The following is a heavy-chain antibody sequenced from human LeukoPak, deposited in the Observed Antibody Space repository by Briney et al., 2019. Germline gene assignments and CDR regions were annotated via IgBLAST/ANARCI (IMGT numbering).Heavy chain of an antibody. Sequence: GGSLRLSCAASGFTFSSYSMNWVRQAPGKGLEWVSSISSSISYIYYTDSVKGRFTISRDNAKNSLYLHMNSLRAEDTAVYYCARDRGYNYGYSFDYWGQGTLVTVSS. CDR2: ISSSISYI. CDR3: ARDRGYNYGYSFDY. D-gene: IGHD5-18*01. J-gene: IGHJ4*02. V-gene: IGHV3-21*01. CDR1: GFTFSSYS.